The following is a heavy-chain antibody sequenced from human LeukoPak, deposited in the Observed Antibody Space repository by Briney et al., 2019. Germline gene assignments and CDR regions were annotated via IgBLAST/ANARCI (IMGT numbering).Heavy chain of an antibody. CDR1: GFTFSSYA. V-gene: IGHV3-23*01. Sequence: GGSLRLSCAASGFTFSSYAMSWVRQAPGKVLEWVSAISGSGGSTYYADSVKGRFTISRDNSKNTLYLQMNSLRAEDTAVYYCAKEKRERDSPYADYWGQGTLVTVSS. D-gene: IGHD2-2*01. CDR2: ISGSGGST. J-gene: IGHJ4*02. CDR3: AKEKRERDSPYADY.